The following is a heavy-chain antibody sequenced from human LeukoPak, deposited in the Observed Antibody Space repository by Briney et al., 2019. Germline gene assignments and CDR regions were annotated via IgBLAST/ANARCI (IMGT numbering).Heavy chain of an antibody. CDR2: IKYDGSEK. V-gene: IGHV3-7*01. CDR1: GLSFSGQW. CDR3: AFNNNFKY. J-gene: IGHJ4*02. Sequence: GGSLRLSCTASGLSFSGQWMNWVRQSPGQGLEWVANIKYDGSEKYYVDSVKGRFTISREDAKNSLSLQMDSVRPEDTAVYYCAFNNNFKYWGRGTLVIVSS. D-gene: IGHD1/OR15-1a*01.